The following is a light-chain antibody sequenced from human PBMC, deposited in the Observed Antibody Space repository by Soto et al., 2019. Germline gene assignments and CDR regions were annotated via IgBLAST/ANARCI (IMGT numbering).Light chain of an antibody. CDR3: QQSYSSPWT. V-gene: IGKV1-39*01. CDR2: AAA. J-gene: IGKJ1*01. Sequence: DIQMTQSPSSLSASVGDRVTITCRASQSISNYLNWYQQKPGTALNLLIYAAATLQSGVPSRFSGSGSGTDFTLTISSLQPEDFATYYLQQSYSSPWTFGQGTKLDIK. CDR1: QSISNY.